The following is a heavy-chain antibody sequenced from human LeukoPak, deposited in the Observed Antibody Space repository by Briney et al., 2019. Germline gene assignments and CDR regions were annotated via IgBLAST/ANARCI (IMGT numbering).Heavy chain of an antibody. V-gene: IGHV4-61*01. CDR2: FPYRGST. Sequence: SETLSLTCTVSGVSMDVSITRHHWIWVRQPPGKGLEWIGHFPYRGSTNYNPSLKSRVTISVDTSKNQFSLRLSSVTAADTAVYYCARDGEGDEGWDYWGQGTLVTVSS. D-gene: IGHD7-27*01. J-gene: IGHJ4*02. CDR3: ARDGEGDEGWDY. CDR1: GVSMDVSITRHH.